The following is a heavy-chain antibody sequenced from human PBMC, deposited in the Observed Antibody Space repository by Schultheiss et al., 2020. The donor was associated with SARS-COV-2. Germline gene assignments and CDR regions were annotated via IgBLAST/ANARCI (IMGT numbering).Heavy chain of an antibody. CDR2: IKSKTDGGTT. CDR1: GFTFSNAW. J-gene: IGHJ4*02. CDR3: TTGPVPTSDFDY. Sequence: GGSLRLSCAASGFTFSNAWMSWVRQAPGKGLEWVGRIKSKTDGGTTDYAAPVKGRFTISRDDSKNTLYLQMNSLKTEDTAVYYCTTGPVPTSDFDYWGQGTLVTVSS. V-gene: IGHV3-15*01.